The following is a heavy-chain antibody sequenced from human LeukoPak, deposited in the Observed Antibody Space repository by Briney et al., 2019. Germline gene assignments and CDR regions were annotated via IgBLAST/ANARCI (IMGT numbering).Heavy chain of an antibody. V-gene: IGHV3-66*02. CDR2: IYSGSST. J-gene: IGHJ4*02. CDR3: AREGSSGYYGY. D-gene: IGHD3-22*01. Sequence: GGSLRLSCAASGFTVSSNYMSWVRQAPGKGLEWVSVIYSGSSTYYADSVKGRFTLSRDNSKNTLYLQMNSLRAEDTAVYYCAREGSSGYYGYWGQGTLVTVSS. CDR1: GFTVSSNY.